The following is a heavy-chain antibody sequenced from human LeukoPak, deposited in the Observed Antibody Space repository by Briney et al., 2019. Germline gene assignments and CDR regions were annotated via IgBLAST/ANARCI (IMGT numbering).Heavy chain of an antibody. J-gene: IGHJ4*02. D-gene: IGHD3/OR15-3a*01. V-gene: IGHV1-18*04. CDR1: GYTFTSYG. CDR3: ARRTGYYTPTSNFDY. CDR2: ISAYNGNT. Sequence: GASVKVSCKASGYTFTSYGISWVRQAPGPGLERMGWISAYNGNTNSAQKLQGRVTMTTDTSTSTAYMELRSLRSDDTAVYYCARRTGYYTPTSNFDYWGQGTLVTVSS.